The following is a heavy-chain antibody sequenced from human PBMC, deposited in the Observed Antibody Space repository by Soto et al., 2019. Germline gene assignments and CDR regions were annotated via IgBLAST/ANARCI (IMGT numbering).Heavy chain of an antibody. Sequence: SQTLSVTCGISGDSFSSNSAACNWIRQSPSRGLEWLGRTYYRSKWYNDYAVSVKSRITINPDTSKNQFSLQLNSVTPEDTAVYYCARASSGLLWFGEFDYWGQGTLVTVSS. D-gene: IGHD3-10*01. CDR2: TYYRSKWYN. CDR1: GDSFSSNSAA. V-gene: IGHV6-1*01. CDR3: ARASSGLLWFGEFDY. J-gene: IGHJ4*02.